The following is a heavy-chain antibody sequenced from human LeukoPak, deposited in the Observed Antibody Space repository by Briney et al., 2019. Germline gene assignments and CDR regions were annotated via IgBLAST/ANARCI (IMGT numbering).Heavy chain of an antibody. CDR3: AKLTSLYFFDY. J-gene: IGHJ4*02. V-gene: IGHV3-23*01. CDR2: ISGSGGTT. CDR1: GFTFSSYA. Sequence: GGSLRLSCAASGFTFSSYAMSWVRQAPGKGLEWVSVISGSGGTTYYADSVKGRFTISRDNSKNMLFLLMNSLRAEDTALYYCAKLTSLYFFDYWGQGTLVTVSS.